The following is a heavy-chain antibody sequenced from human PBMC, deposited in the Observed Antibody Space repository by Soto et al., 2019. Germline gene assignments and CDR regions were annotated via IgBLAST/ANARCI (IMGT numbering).Heavy chain of an antibody. CDR1: GFSLSTTGVG. Sequence: QITLKESGPTLVRPTQTLTLTCTFSGFSLSTTGVGVGWIRQPPGTALELLALIYWDDDKRYSPSLKRRLTITKDTSKNQVILTMTSLEPRHTATYYCAQRLRGDVLGRERANYFEPWGQGTLVTVSS. D-gene: IGHD3-16*01. CDR3: AQRLRGDVLGRERANYFEP. J-gene: IGHJ5*02. CDR2: IYWDDDK. V-gene: IGHV2-5*02.